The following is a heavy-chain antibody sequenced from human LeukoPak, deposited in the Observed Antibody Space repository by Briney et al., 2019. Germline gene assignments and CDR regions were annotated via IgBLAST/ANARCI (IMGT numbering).Heavy chain of an antibody. CDR1: GFTFSDFN. CDR2: ISSSGTTT. J-gene: IGHJ4*02. Sequence: GGSLTLSCAASGFTFSDFNMNWVRQAPGKGLEWIAYISSSGTTTLYADSVKGRFTISRDNAENSLSLQMNGLRPDATAFYFCAKKGYSHNWFSYWGQGTLVTVSS. D-gene: IGHD1-1*01. V-gene: IGHV3-48*04. CDR3: AKKGYSHNWFSY.